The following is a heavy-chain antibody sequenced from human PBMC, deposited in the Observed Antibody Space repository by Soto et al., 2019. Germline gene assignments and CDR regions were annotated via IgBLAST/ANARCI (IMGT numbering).Heavy chain of an antibody. V-gene: IGHV1-69*12. CDR2: IIPIFGTA. CDR3: ARDLSHLVGGYYGMDV. D-gene: IGHD3-16*01. CDR1: GGTFSSYA. J-gene: IGHJ6*02. Sequence: QVQLVQSGAEVKKPGSSVKVSCKASGGTFSSYAISWVRQAPGQGLEWMGGIIPIFGTANYAQKFQGRVTITADESTSTAYMELSSLRAEDTAVYYCARDLSHLVGGYYGMDVWGQGTTVTVSS.